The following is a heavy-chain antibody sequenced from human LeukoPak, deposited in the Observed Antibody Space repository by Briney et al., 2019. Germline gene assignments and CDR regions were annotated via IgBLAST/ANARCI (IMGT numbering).Heavy chain of an antibody. CDR1: GYSVSSNSAA. D-gene: IGHD2-2*01. Sequence: SQTLSLTCAISGYSVSSNSAAWNWIRQSPSRGLEWLGRTYYRSKWYNDYAVSVKSRITINPDTSKNQFSLQLNSVTPEDTAVYYCARDLDVVVPAADFNWFDPWGQGTLVTVSS. V-gene: IGHV6-1*01. CDR2: TYYRSKWYN. CDR3: ARDLDVVVPAADFNWFDP. J-gene: IGHJ5*02.